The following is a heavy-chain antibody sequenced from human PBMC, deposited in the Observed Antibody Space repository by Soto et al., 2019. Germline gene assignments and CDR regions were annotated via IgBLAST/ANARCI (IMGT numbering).Heavy chain of an antibody. J-gene: IGHJ4*02. CDR3: AGDRGGSLPFDY. Sequence: GASVKVSCKASGYTFTSYYMHWVRQAPGQGLEWMGIINPSGGSTSYAQRFQGRVTMTRDTSTSTVYMELSSLRSEDTAVYYCAGDRGGSLPFDYWGQGTLVTVSS. CDR1: GYTFTSYY. D-gene: IGHD1-26*01. V-gene: IGHV1-46*01. CDR2: INPSGGST.